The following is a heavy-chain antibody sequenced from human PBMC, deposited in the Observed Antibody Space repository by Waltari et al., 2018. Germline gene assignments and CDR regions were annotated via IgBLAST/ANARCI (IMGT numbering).Heavy chain of an antibody. J-gene: IGHJ5*02. D-gene: IGHD3-9*01. CDR2: IYYSGST. CDR3: ARQGELRYFDWRKRYNWFDP. Sequence: QLQLQESGPGLVKPSETLSLTCTVSGGSISSSSYYWGWIRQPPGKGLEWIGSIYYSGSTYYNPSLKSRVTISVDTSKNQFSLKLSSVTAADTAVYYCARQGELRYFDWRKRYNWFDPWGQGTLVTVSS. V-gene: IGHV4-39*01. CDR1: GGSISSSSYY.